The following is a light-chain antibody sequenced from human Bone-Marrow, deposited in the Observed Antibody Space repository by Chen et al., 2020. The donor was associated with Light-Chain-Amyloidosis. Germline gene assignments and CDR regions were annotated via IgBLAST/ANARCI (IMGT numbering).Light chain of an antibody. CDR3: QQYGTSPLT. Sequence: EIVLTQSPGTLSLSPGEGANLYCRASQTISSNYLTWYQQKFGQAPRLLIYGSSSRATGIPDRFTGSVSGTYFTLTINRLEPEDFSMYYCQQYGTSPLTFGAGTKVEIK. V-gene: IGKV3-20*01. CDR2: GSS. J-gene: IGKJ4*01. CDR1: QTISSNY.